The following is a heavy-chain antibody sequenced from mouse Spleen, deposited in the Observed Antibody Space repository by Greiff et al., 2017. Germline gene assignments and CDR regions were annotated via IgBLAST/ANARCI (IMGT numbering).Heavy chain of an antibody. V-gene: IGHV7-3*01. CDR2: IRNKANGYTT. J-gene: IGHJ2*01. CDR1: GFTFTDYY. Sequence: EVKLMESGGGLVQPGGSLSLSCAASGFTFTDYYMSWVRQPPGKALEWLGFIRNKANGYTTEYSASVKGRFTISRDNSQSILYLQMNALRAEDSATYYCAKAIHYYGYGGFDYWGQGTTLTVSS. D-gene: IGHD1-2*01. CDR3: AKAIHYYGYGGFDY.